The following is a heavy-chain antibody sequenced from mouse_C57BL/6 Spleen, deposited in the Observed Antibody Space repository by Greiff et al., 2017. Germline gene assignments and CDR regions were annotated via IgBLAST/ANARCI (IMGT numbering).Heavy chain of an antibody. CDR2: IDPENGDT. V-gene: IGHV14-4*01. D-gene: IGHD2-12*01. CDR3: TKPVYNYDDGYAMDY. CDR1: GFNIKDDY. Sequence: EVQLQPSGAELVRPGASVKLSCTASGFNIKDDYMHWVKQRPEQGLEWIGWIDPENGDTESASKFQGKDTITADTSYNTAYLQLSSLTSEDTAVYYGTKPVYNYDDGYAMDYWGQGTSVTVSS. J-gene: IGHJ4*01.